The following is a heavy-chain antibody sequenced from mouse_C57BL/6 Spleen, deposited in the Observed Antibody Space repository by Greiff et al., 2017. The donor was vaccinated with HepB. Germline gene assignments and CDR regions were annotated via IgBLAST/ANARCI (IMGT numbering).Heavy chain of an antibody. CDR3: VRLIPFAY. J-gene: IGHJ3*01. CDR2: IRSKSNNYAT. CDR1: GFSFNTYA. V-gene: IGHV10-1*01. Sequence: DVKLVESGGGLVQPKGSLKLSCAASGFSFNTYAMNWVRQAPGKGFEWVARIRSKSNNYATYYADSVKDRFTISRDDSESMLYLQMNNLKTEDTAMYYCVRLIPFAYWGQGTLVTVSA.